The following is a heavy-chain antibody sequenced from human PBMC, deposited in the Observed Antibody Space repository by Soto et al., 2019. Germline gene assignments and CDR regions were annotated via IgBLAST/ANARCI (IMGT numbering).Heavy chain of an antibody. J-gene: IGHJ6*02. CDR3: ARVVRCTRSGCYYLAMDV. CDR2: ILSSGRS. Sequence: AETLSLTCTVSGESVSSGFYYWNWIRQAPGKGLEWIGSILSSGRSNYNPSLKSRVSMSVDTSKNQFSLRLTSVGAADSAIYYCARVVRCTRSGCYYLAMDVWGQGTTVTVSS. D-gene: IGHD2-15*01. CDR1: GESVSSGFYY. V-gene: IGHV4-61*01.